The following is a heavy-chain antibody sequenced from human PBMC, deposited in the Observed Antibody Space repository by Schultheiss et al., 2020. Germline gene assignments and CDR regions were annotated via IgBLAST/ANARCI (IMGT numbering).Heavy chain of an antibody. CDR2: ISSSSSYI. Sequence: GGSMRLSCTASGFTFGDYAMSWFRQAPGKGLEWVSSISSSSSYIYYADSVKGRFTISRDNAKNTLYLQMNSLRAEDTAVYYCARRGGSDSGSLPFDYWGPGTLVTVSS. J-gene: IGHJ4*02. V-gene: IGHV3-21*01. D-gene: IGHD3-10*01. CDR3: ARRGGSDSGSLPFDY. CDR1: GFTFGDYA.